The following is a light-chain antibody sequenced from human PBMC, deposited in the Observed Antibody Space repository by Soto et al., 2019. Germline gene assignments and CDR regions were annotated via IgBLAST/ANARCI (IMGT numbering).Light chain of an antibody. CDR2: AAS. CDR1: QSVSSSY. CDR3: QHYVTSPLT. V-gene: IGKV3-20*01. Sequence: EIVLTQSPGTLSLSPGERATLSCRASQSVSSSYLAWYQQKPGQAPRLLIYAASSRATGVPDRFSGSGSGTDFTLTIGRLEPEDFAVYYCQHYVTSPLTFGGGTKVDIK. J-gene: IGKJ4*01.